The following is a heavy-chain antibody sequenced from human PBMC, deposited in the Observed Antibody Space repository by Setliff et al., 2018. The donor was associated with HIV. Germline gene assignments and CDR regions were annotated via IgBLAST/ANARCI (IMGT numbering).Heavy chain of an antibody. J-gene: IGHJ5*02. D-gene: IGHD3-22*01. CDR3: ASRVYYYDSNNFLREEGFDP. V-gene: IGHV4-34*01. Sequence: PSETLSLTCAVYGGAFTDFFWTFIRQSPGKGLEGIGEITHSGSTTYDPSLKSRITVSVDKSKNQFSLNLTSVTAADTAVYYCASRVYYYDSNNFLREEGFDPWGQGTLVTVSS. CDR2: ITHSGST. CDR1: GGAFTDFF.